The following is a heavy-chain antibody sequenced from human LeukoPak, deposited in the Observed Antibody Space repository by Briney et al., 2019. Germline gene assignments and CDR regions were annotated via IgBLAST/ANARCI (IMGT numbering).Heavy chain of an antibody. CDR1: GGSISSGSYY. J-gene: IGHJ4*02. CDR3: ARGCYDSSGYYPTYYFDY. V-gene: IGHV4-61*02. Sequence: PSQTLSLTCTVSGGSISSGSYYWSWIRQPAGKGLEWIGRIYTSGSTNYNPSLKSRVTMSVDTSKNQFSLKLSSVTAADTAVYYCARGCYDSSGYYPTYYFDYWGQGTLVTVSS. D-gene: IGHD3-22*01. CDR2: IYTSGST.